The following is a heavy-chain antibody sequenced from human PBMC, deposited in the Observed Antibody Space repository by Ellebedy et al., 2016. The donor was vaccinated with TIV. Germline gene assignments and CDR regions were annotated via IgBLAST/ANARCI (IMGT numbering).Heavy chain of an antibody. CDR3: ATSDFYSGAFEI. D-gene: IGHD3-22*01. V-gene: IGHV3-11*01. CDR2: INRRGDSE. Sequence: PGGSLRLSCAASGFVFSDYYMTWIRQAPGKGLEWVSHINRRGDSEDYSDSVVGRFTISRDNAKNSLYLQMNALRAEDTAMYYCATSDFYSGAFEIWGQGTMVTVSS. CDR1: GFVFSDYY. J-gene: IGHJ3*02.